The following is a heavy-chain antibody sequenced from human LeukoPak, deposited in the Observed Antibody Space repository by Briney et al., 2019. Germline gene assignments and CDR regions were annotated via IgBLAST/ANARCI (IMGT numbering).Heavy chain of an antibody. CDR3: AIISPVGAPLDY. CDR1: GFNFSKHC. CDR2: ISSSSSTI. D-gene: IGHD1-26*01. V-gene: IGHV3-48*01. J-gene: IGHJ4*02. Sequence: GALRPLCRAAGFNFSKHCKALVRQGPGQGAGGGSYISSSSSTIYYADSVKGRFTISRDNAKNSLYLQMNSLRAEDTAVYYCAIISPVGAPLDYWGQGTLVTVSS.